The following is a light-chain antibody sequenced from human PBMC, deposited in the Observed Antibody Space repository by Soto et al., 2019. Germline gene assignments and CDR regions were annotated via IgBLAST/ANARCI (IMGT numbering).Light chain of an antibody. J-gene: IGLJ2*01. Sequence: QSDLTQPASVSGSPGQSITISCTGTSSDVGGYNHVSWYQHSPGKDPKLILFAVSDRPSGVSHRVSGSKSGNTASLTISGLQADDEADYYCCSYTSLSTVVFGGGTKVTVL. CDR2: AVS. CDR3: CSYTSLSTVV. V-gene: IGLV2-14*01. CDR1: SSDVGGYNH.